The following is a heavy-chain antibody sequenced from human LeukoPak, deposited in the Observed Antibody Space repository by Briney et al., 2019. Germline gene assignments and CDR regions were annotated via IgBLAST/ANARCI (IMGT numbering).Heavy chain of an antibody. V-gene: IGHV3-48*02. D-gene: IGHD6-19*01. J-gene: IGHJ3*02. CDR2: ISSSSSTI. CDR1: GFTFSSYW. CDR3: ATRYSSGWYLGAFDI. Sequence: GGSLRLSCAASGFTFSSYWMSWVRQAPGKGLEWVSYISSSSSTIYYADSVKGRFTISRDNAKNSLYLQMNSPRDEDTAVYYCATRYSSGWYLGAFDIWGQGTMVTVSS.